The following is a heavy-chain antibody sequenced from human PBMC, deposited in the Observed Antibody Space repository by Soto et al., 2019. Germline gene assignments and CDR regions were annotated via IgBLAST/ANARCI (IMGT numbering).Heavy chain of an antibody. Sequence: QVQLQQWGAGLLKPSETLSLTCAVYGGSFSGYFWSWIRQPPGKGPEWIGEIDHSGNINYNPSLKSRATLPVDTSKNQFSLKLNSVTAADTAVYYCSRGRDAYKMGNYWGQGTLVTVSS. CDR2: IDHSGNI. CDR3: SRGRDAYKMGNY. D-gene: IGHD3-16*01. V-gene: IGHV4-34*02. J-gene: IGHJ4*02. CDR1: GGSFSGYF.